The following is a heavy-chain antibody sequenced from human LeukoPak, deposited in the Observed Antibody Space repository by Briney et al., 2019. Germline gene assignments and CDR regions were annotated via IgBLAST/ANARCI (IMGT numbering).Heavy chain of an antibody. J-gene: IGHJ6*04. Sequence: GGSLRLSCAASGFTFDDYGMSWVRQAPGKGLEWVSGINWNGGSTGYADSVKGRFTISGDNAKNSLYLQMNSLRAEDTALYYCARDRAAMAGIPMDVWGKGTTVTVSS. CDR3: ARDRAAMAGIPMDV. V-gene: IGHV3-20*04. CDR1: GFTFDDYG. D-gene: IGHD5-18*01. CDR2: INWNGGST.